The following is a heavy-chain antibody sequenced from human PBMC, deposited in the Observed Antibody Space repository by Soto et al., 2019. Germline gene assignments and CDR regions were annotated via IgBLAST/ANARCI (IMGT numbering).Heavy chain of an antibody. V-gene: IGHV4-31*03. CDR3: ARDSRQLTQGWFDP. CDR1: GGSISSGGYY. J-gene: IGHJ5*02. Sequence: QVQLQESGPGLVKPSQTLSLTCTVSGGSISSGGYYWSWIRQHPGKGLEWIGYIYYSGSTYYNPSLKSRVTLSVDTSKTQFSLKLSSVTAADTAVYYCARDSRQLTQGWFDPWGQGTLVTVSS. D-gene: IGHD6-13*01. CDR2: IYYSGST.